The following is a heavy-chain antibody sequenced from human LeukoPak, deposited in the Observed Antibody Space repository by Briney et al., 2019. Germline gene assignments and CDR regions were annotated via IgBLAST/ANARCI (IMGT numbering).Heavy chain of an antibody. Sequence: GGSLRLSCAASGFTFSSYWMSWVRQAPGRGLEWVANIKKDGSETYYVDSVKGRFTISRDNARNSLYLQMNGLRAEGTAIYYCARGRYSSTTYYFDYWGQGTLVTVSS. D-gene: IGHD6-13*01. V-gene: IGHV3-7*03. CDR3: ARGRYSSTTYYFDY. CDR1: GFTFSSYW. CDR2: IKKDGSET. J-gene: IGHJ4*02.